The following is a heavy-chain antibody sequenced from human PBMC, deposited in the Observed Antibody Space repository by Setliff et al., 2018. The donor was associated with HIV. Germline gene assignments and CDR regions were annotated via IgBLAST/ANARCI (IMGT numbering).Heavy chain of an antibody. CDR2: IIPILGIA. D-gene: IGHD3-22*01. CDR3: ARDHDSSAYTYFDY. V-gene: IGHV1-69*10. J-gene: IGHJ4*02. Sequence: RASVKVSCKASGYTFTNSFMHWVRQAPGQGLEWMGGIIPILGIANYAQKFKGRVTITADKSTSTVYMELRSLRSEDTAVYYCARDHDSSAYTYFDYWGQGTLVTVSS. CDR1: GYTFTNSF.